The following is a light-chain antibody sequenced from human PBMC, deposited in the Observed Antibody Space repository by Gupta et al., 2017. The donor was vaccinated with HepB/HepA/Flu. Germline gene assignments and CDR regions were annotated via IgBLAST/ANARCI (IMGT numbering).Light chain of an antibody. J-gene: IGLJ3*02. V-gene: IGLV1-44*01. CDR3: AAWDETLDGLV. CDR1: DSNIGSNT. Sequence: QSLLTQPPSASGTPGQRVTISCSGRDSNIGSNTVNWYQHLPGTTPKLLIYNNDQRPLGVPDRFSGSKSGTSASLAISGLQSEDEADFYCAAWDETLDGLVFGGGTKLTVL. CDR2: NND.